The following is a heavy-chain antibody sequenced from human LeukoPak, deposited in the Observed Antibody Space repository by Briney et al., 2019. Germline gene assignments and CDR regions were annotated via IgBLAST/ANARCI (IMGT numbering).Heavy chain of an antibody. D-gene: IGHD1-26*01. J-gene: IGHJ6*03. CDR1: GGSISSSSYY. Sequence: SETLSLTCTVSGGSISSSSYYWGWIRQPPGKGLEWIGSIYYSGSTYYNPSLKSRVTISVDTSKNQFSLELSSVTAADTAVYYCARAHIVGATPDYYYYMDVWGKGTTVTVSS. CDR2: IYYSGST. V-gene: IGHV4-39*07. CDR3: ARAHIVGATPDYYYYMDV.